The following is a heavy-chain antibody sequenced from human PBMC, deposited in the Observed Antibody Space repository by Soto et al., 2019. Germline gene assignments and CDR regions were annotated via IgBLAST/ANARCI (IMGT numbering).Heavy chain of an antibody. V-gene: IGHV4-34*01. Sequence: SQTLSLTCAVYGGSFSGYYWSWIRQPPGKGLEWIGEINHSGSTNYNPSLKSRVTISVDTSKNQFSLKLSSVTAADTAVYYCARDIRITMVRGSYMDVWGKGTTVTVSS. J-gene: IGHJ6*03. CDR2: INHSGST. D-gene: IGHD3-10*01. CDR3: ARDIRITMVRGSYMDV. CDR1: GGSFSGYY.